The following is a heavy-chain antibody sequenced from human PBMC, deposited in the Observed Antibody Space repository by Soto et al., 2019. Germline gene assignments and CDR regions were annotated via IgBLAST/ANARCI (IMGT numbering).Heavy chain of an antibody. CDR2: IIPIFGTA. V-gene: IGHV1-69*12. J-gene: IGHJ2*01. CDR3: ARAGGWAVAGSWYFDL. Sequence: QVQLVQSGAEVKKPGSSVKVSCKASGGTFSSYAINWVRQAPGQGLEWMGGIIPIFGTANYAQKFQGRVTITADEYTSTAYRELGSLRSEDTAVYYCARAGGWAVAGSWYFDLWGRGTLVTVSS. D-gene: IGHD6-19*01. CDR1: GGTFSSYA.